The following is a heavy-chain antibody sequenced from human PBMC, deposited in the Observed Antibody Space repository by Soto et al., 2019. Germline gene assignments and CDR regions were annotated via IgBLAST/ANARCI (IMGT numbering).Heavy chain of an antibody. D-gene: IGHD6-19*01. Sequence: GASVKVSCKASGGTFSSYAISWVRQAPGQGLEWMGGIIPIFGTANYAQKFQGRVTITADESTSTAYMELSSLRSEDTAVYYCARSIKQWLAADYFDYWGQGTLVAVSS. CDR3: ARSIKQWLAADYFDY. V-gene: IGHV1-69*13. CDR2: IIPIFGTA. J-gene: IGHJ4*02. CDR1: GGTFSSYA.